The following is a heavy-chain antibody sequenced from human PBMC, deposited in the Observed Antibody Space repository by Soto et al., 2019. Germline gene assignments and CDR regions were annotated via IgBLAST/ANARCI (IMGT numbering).Heavy chain of an antibody. CDR1: GYRFSSSW. Sequence: GESLKISCQGTGYRFSSSWIGWVRQKPGKGLEWLGNVYPSDSDVRYSPAFEGQVTISADNSINTAYLQLLHLKASGTALYYCPKEATSPLDSWGQGTRVAVSS. CDR3: PKEATSPLDS. J-gene: IGHJ4*02. CDR2: VYPSDSDV. V-gene: IGHV5-51*01.